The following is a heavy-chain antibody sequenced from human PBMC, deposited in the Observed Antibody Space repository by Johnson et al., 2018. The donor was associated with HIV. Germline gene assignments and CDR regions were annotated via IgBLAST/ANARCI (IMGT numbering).Heavy chain of an antibody. CDR2: IKCDGSEK. Sequence: EVQLVESGGGVVQPGGSLRLSCAASGFTFSSSWMHWVCQAPEKGLEWVADIKCDGSEKYYVDSVKGRLTISRDSSKNTLFLQMNSLRVDDTAVYYCAKEAPGRWELLIWAAFDMWGQGTMVTVSS. CDR1: GFTFSSSW. CDR3: AKEAPGRWELLIWAAFDM. V-gene: IGHV3-52*01. J-gene: IGHJ3*02. D-gene: IGHD4-23*01.